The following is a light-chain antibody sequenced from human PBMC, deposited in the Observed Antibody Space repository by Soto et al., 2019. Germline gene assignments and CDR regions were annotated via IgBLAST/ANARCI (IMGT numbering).Light chain of an antibody. V-gene: IGLV3-21*01. Sequence: SYELTQPPSVSVAPGETASITCGGNNIGSYSVHWYQQKPGQAPVMVIYYNSDRPSEIPERFSGSNSGNTATLTISRVEAGDEADYYCQVWASSGDPVFGGGTQLTVL. CDR2: YNS. CDR1: NIGSYS. J-gene: IGLJ7*01. CDR3: QVWASSGDPV.